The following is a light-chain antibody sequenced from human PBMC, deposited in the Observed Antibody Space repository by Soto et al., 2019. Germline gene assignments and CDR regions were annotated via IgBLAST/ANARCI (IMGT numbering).Light chain of an antibody. J-gene: IGKJ1*01. CDR1: QSVSSSY. CDR2: GAS. Sequence: TVLTQAPGTLSVSQVERANLSCRASQSVSSSYLAWYQQKPGQAPRLLIYGASSRATGIPDRFSGSGSGTDFTLTISRLEPEDFAVYYCQQYGSSRTFGQGTKVDIK. V-gene: IGKV3-20*01. CDR3: QQYGSSRT.